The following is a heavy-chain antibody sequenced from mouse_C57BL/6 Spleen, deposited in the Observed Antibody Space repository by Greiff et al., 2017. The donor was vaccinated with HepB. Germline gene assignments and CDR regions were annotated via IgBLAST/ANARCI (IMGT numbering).Heavy chain of an antibody. J-gene: IGHJ1*03. CDR2: ISYDGSN. CDR3: ARRGELWYFDV. CDR1: GYSITSGYY. Sequence: VQLQQSGPGLVKPSQSLSLTCSVTGYSITSGYYWNWNRQLPGNQREWRGYISYDGSNNYNPTLKNRNSMTSYTSQNKFFLKLNSVTTEDTATYYCARRGELWYFDVWGTGTTVTVSS. V-gene: IGHV3-6*01.